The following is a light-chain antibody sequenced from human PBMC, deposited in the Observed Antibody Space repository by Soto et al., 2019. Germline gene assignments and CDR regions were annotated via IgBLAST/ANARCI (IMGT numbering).Light chain of an antibody. J-gene: IGLJ2*01. Sequence: QSALTQPASVSGSPGQSITISCTGTSSDVGGYNYVSWYQQHPGKAPKLMIYDVSNRPSGVSNRFSGSKSGNTASLTTSGLQAEDEADYYCGSYTSSSTLGVFGGGTKL. CDR3: GSYTSSSTLGV. V-gene: IGLV2-14*01. CDR2: DVS. CDR1: SSDVGGYNY.